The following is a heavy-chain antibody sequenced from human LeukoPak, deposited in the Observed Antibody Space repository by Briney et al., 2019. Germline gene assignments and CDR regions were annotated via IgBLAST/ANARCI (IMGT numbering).Heavy chain of an antibody. Sequence: GASGKVSCKVSGYTLTELSMQWVREATGERLEWMGGFDPEDGETIYAQKFQGRLIMTEDTSTDTAYLELSSLSSEDTAVCYCATLSDYDILTGYHLWGQGTLVTVSS. CDR3: ATLSDYDILTGYHL. J-gene: IGHJ4*02. CDR2: FDPEDGET. D-gene: IGHD3-9*01. V-gene: IGHV1-24*01. CDR1: GYTLTELS.